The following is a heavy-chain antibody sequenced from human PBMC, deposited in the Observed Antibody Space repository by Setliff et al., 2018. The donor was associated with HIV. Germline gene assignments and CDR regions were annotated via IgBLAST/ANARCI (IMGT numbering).Heavy chain of an antibody. Sequence: PGESLKISCAASGFTFSSYAMSWVRQAPGKGLEWVSTISGSGGSTYYADSVKGRFTVSRDNSKNTLYLQMNSLRAEDTAVYYCAKGSGKITIYYYYMDVWGKGTAVTVSS. J-gene: IGHJ6*03. D-gene: IGHD3-3*01. CDR1: GFTFSSYA. V-gene: IGHV3-23*01. CDR2: ISGSGGST. CDR3: AKGSGKITIYYYYMDV.